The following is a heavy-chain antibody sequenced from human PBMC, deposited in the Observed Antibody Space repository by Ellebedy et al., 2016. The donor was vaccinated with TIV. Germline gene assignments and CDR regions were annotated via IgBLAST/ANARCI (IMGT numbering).Heavy chain of an antibody. CDR3: ARSLMIFSFDKCYFDL. Sequence: SETLSLTCTVSGGSISGSSYYWGWIRQPPGKRLEWIGNIFDTGSTYYNPSLKSRVIISVDTSKNQFSLKLSSVTAADTAVYYCARSLMIFSFDKCYFDLWGRGTLVTGSS. CDR1: GGSISGSSYY. J-gene: IGHJ2*01. D-gene: IGHD3/OR15-3a*01. CDR2: IFDTGST. V-gene: IGHV4-39*01.